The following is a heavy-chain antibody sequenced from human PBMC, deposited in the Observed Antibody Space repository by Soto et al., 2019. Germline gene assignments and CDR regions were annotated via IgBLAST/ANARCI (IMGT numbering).Heavy chain of an antibody. CDR1: GGSISSSNW. J-gene: IGHJ4*02. Sequence: SETLSLTCAVSGGSISSSNWWSWVRQPPGKGLEWIGEIYHSGSTNYNPSLKSRVTISVDKSKNQFSLKLSSVTAADTAVYYCAVAGVLRWGSWNDFDYWGQGTLVTVSS. D-gene: IGHD1-1*01. CDR3: AVAGVLRWGSWNDFDY. CDR2: IYHSGST. V-gene: IGHV4-4*02.